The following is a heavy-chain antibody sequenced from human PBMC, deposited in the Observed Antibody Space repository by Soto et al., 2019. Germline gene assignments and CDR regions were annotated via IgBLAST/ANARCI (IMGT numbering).Heavy chain of an antibody. Sequence: SETLSLTCSVSGDSISSVDYFWAWIRQPPGQALEYIGYIYKSATTYYNPSFESRVAISLDTSKSQFSLNVTSVTAADTVVYFCARGRYCLTGRCFPNWFDSWGQGTLVTVSS. CDR3: ARGRYCLTGRCFPNWFDS. CDR1: GDSISSVDYF. CDR2: IYKSATT. D-gene: IGHD2-15*01. J-gene: IGHJ5*01. V-gene: IGHV4-30-4*01.